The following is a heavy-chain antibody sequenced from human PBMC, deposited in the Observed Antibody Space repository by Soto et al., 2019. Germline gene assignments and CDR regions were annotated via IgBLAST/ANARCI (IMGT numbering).Heavy chain of an antibody. CDR2: VSKSDYT. Sequence: GGSLRLSCSVSGFTFNNYGINWVRQAPGRGLEWVSSVSKSDYTYYSDSVKGRFTISRDNAKNSVSLQMNSLRVEDTAVYYCAREDSIIIPAVSDFWGQGTLVTVSS. V-gene: IGHV3-21*01. CDR3: AREDSIIIPAVSDF. CDR1: GFTFNNYG. D-gene: IGHD3-22*01. J-gene: IGHJ4*02.